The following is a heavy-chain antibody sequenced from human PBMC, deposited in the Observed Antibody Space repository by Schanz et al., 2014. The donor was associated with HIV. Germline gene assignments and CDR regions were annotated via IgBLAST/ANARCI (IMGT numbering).Heavy chain of an antibody. CDR2: INPKTGGT. CDR3: ARSRYHQFLGYFDL. V-gene: IGHV1-2*02. Sequence: QVQLVQSGAEVKMPGASVKVSCKSSGYTFSDYYMHWLRQAPGQGLEWMGWINPKTGGTHLAQMFQGRVAVTRDTSINTAYLEVPRLTSDDTAVFYCARSRYHQFLGYFDLWGQGSLVTVSS. D-gene: IGHD3-22*01. CDR1: GYTFSDYY. J-gene: IGHJ4*02.